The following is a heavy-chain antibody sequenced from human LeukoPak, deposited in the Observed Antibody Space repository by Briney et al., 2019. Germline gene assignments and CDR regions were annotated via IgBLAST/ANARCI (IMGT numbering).Heavy chain of an antibody. V-gene: IGHV1-69*13. D-gene: IGHD1-1*01. J-gene: IGHJ4*02. CDR1: GGTFSSYA. Sequence: SVKVSCKASGGTFSSYAISWVRQAPGQGLEWMGGIIPIFGIANYAQKFQGRVTITADESTSTAYMELSSLRSEDTAVYYCAVKSGPPDQAHYWGQGTLVTVSS. CDR2: IIPIFGIA. CDR3: AVKSGPPDQAHY.